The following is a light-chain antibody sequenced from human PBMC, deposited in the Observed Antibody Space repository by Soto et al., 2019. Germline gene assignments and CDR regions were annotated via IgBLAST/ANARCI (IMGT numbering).Light chain of an antibody. CDR2: KVS. V-gene: IGKV2-30*01. Sequence: DVVMTQSPLSLPVTLGQSASISCRSSQSLVYSDGNTYLSWFQQRPGQSPRRLIYKVSNRDSGVPNRFSGSGSGTDFTLKISRVEAEDVGVYYCMQGTPSWTFGQGTKVEIK. CDR3: MQGTPSWT. J-gene: IGKJ1*01. CDR1: QSLVYSDGNTY.